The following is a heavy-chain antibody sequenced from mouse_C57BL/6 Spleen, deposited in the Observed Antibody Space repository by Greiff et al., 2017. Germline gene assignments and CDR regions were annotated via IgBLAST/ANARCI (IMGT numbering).Heavy chain of an antibody. V-gene: IGHV1-42*01. CDR2: INPSTGGT. Sequence: VQLQQSGPELVKPGASVKISCKASGYSFTGYYMNWVKQSPEKSLEWIGEINPSTGGTTYNQKFKAKATLTVDKSSSTAYMQHKSLTSEDSAVYCCARSPGHDWFADWAQGTLVTVSA. CDR1: GYSFTGYY. J-gene: IGHJ3*01. CDR3: ARSPGHDWFAD.